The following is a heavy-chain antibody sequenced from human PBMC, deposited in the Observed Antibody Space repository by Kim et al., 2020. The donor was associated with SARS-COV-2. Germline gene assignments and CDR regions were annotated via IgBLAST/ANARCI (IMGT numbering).Heavy chain of an antibody. J-gene: IGHJ4*02. CDR3: AKAWGPRELLTPIDY. CDR1: GFTFSSYA. Sequence: GGSLRLSCAASGFTFSSYAMSWVRQAPGKGLEWVSAISGSGGSTYYADSVKGRFTISRDNSKNTLYLQMNSLRAEDTAVYYCAKAWGPRELLTPIDYWGQGTLVTAAS. V-gene: IGHV3-23*01. D-gene: IGHD1-26*01. CDR2: ISGSGGST.